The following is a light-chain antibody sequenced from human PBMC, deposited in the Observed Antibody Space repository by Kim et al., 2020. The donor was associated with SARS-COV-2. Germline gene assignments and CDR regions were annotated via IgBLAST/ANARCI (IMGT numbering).Light chain of an antibody. CDR3: AAWDDSLNSRV. CDR1: SSNIGSNA. Sequence: QSVLTQPRSASGTPGQRVTISCSGSSSNIGSNALSWYQQVPGSAPTLLIYNNNRRPSGVPDRISGSKSGSSASLAISGLQSEDEADYYCAAWDDSLNSRVFGGGTQLTVL. V-gene: IGLV1-44*01. CDR2: NNN. J-gene: IGLJ3*02.